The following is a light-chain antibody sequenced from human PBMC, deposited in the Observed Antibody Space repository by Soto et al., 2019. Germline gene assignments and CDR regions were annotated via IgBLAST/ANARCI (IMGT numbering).Light chain of an antibody. CDR3: AAWDDSLSAWV. Sequence: QSVLTQAPSASETPGQRITLSCSGSTSNIGNNNVNWYQQVPGTAPKLLMYRNNLRPSGVPDRFSGSKSGTSASLAISGLQSEDEADYYCAAWDDSLSAWVFGGGTNLTVL. CDR1: TSNIGNNN. V-gene: IGLV1-44*01. CDR2: RNN. J-gene: IGLJ3*02.